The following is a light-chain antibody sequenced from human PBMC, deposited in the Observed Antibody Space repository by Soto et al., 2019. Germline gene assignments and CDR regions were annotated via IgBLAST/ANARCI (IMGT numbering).Light chain of an antibody. CDR3: QQYNNWPPRT. V-gene: IGKV3-15*01. CDR2: GAS. J-gene: IGKJ2*01. CDR1: QSVSSN. Sequence: EIVMTQSPATLSVSPRERATLSCRASQSVSSNLAWYQQKPGQAPRLLIYGASTRATGIPARFSGSGSGTEFTLTISSLQSEDFAVYYCQQYNNWPPRTFGQGTKLEIK.